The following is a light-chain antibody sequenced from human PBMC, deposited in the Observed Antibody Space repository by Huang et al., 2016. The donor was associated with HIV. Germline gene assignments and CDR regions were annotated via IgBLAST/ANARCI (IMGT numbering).Light chain of an antibody. Sequence: DIQMTQSPSSLSASVGDRVTVTCRASQNIRSYLNWYQQKAGKAPRLLIYAASSLQRGDPSRVSGSGSGTDFTLTISSLQREDFATYYCQQSSNTPHTFGQGTKVEIK. CDR3: QQSSNTPHT. CDR1: QNIRSY. J-gene: IGKJ1*01. CDR2: AAS. V-gene: IGKV1-39*01.